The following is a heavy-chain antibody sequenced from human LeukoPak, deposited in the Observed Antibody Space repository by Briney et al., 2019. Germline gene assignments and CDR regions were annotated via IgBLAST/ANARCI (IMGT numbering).Heavy chain of an antibody. CDR1: GYTFAIYW. V-gene: IGHV5-51*01. CDR3: ARRHVWTNDYGDHEMDY. J-gene: IGHJ4*02. D-gene: IGHD4-17*01. Sequence: GESLKISCKGSGYTFAIYWIGWVRQMPGKGLEWMGIIYPDDSDIRYSPSFQGQVTISADKSISTAYLQWSSLKASDTAMYYCARRHVWTNDYGDHEMDYWGQGTLVTVSS. CDR2: IYPDDSDI.